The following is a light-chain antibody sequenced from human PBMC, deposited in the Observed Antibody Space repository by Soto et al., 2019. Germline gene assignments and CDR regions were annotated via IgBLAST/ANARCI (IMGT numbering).Light chain of an antibody. CDR3: QQYGSSPT. V-gene: IGKV3-20*01. J-gene: IGKJ1*01. CDR2: SAS. Sequence: EIVLTQSPGTLSLSPGERATISCRASQSVSSSYLAWYQQKPGQAPRLLIYSASSRATGIPDRFSGSGSGTDFTLTISRLEPEDFAVYYCQQYGSSPTFGQGTKVDIK. CDR1: QSVSSSY.